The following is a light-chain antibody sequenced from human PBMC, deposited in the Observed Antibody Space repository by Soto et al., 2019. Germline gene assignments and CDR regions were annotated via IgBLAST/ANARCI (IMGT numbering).Light chain of an antibody. V-gene: IGLV1-40*01. J-gene: IGLJ1*01. CDR1: SSNIGAGYD. CDR2: GNS. CDR3: QSYDSSLRVV. Sequence: QSVLTQPPSVSGAPGQRVTISCNGSSSNIGAGYDVHWYQQLPGTAPKLLIYGNSNRPSGVPDRFSGSKSGTSASLAITGLQAEDEADYYCQSYDSSLRVVFGTGTKLTVL.